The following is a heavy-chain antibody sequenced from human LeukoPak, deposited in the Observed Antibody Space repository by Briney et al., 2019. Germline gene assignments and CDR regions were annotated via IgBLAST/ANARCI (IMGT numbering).Heavy chain of an antibody. J-gene: IGHJ5*02. CDR3: ARGREFPYYDFWSGYTRFDP. V-gene: IGHV1-8*01. CDR2: MNPNSGNT. D-gene: IGHD3-3*01. Sequence: GASVKVSCKASRYTFTSYDINWVRQATGQGLEWMGWMNPNSGNTGYAQKFQGRVTMTRNTSISTAYMELSSLRSEDTAVYYCARGREFPYYDFWSGYTRFDPRGQGTLVTVSS. CDR1: RYTFTSYD.